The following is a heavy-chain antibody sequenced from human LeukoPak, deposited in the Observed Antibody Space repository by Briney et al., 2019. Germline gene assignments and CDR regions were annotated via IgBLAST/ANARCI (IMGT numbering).Heavy chain of an antibody. V-gene: IGHV4-39*01. CDR2: IYYSGST. Sequence: SETLSLTCTVSGGSISSSSYYWGWIRQPPGKGLEWIGSIYYSGSTYYNPSLKSRVTISVDMSKNQFSLKLSSVTAADTAVYYCARQEKIAAAGGFFDYWGQGTLVTVSS. CDR1: GGSISSSSYY. J-gene: IGHJ4*02. CDR3: ARQEKIAAAGGFFDY. D-gene: IGHD6-13*01.